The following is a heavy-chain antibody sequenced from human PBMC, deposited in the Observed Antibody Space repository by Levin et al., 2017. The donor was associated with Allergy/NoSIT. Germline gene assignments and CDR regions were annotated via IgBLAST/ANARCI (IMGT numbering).Heavy chain of an antibody. J-gene: IGHJ6*03. CDR1: GYTFTGYY. D-gene: IGHD3-16*02. Sequence: GGSLRLSCKASGYTFTGYYMHWVRQAPGQGLEWMGWINPNSGGTNYAQKFQGRVTMTRDTSISTAYMELSRLRSDDTAVYYCARGPTFGGVILTYYYYYMDVWGKGTTVTVSS. CDR3: ARGPTFGGVILTYYYYYMDV. CDR2: INPNSGGT. V-gene: IGHV1-2*02.